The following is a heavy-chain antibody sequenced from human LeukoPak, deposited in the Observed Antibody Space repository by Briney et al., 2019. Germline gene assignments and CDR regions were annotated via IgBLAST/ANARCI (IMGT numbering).Heavy chain of an antibody. Sequence: GGSLRLSCAASGFTFTNALMSWVRQAPGKGLEWVGRIESKTNGGTTDYAAPVKGRFTISRDDSKYMLYLQMNSLKTDDTAEYYCVTYEGVAWGQGTLVTVSS. CDR2: IESKTNGGTT. CDR3: VTYEGVA. D-gene: IGHD5-12*01. J-gene: IGHJ5*02. CDR1: GFTFTNAL. V-gene: IGHV3-15*04.